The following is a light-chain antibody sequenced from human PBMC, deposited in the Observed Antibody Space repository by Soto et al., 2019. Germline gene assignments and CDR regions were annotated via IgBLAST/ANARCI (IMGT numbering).Light chain of an antibody. CDR2: WAS. Sequence: DIVMTQSPDSLAVSLGERATINCKSSQNVLHSSNNNHFLSWYQQKPGQPPKLLIYWASIRESGVPDRFSGSGSGTDFTLTISSLQAEDVAVYYCQQYYSTPCTFGQGTKLEIK. V-gene: IGKV4-1*01. CDR3: QQYYSTPCT. J-gene: IGKJ2*02. CDR1: QNVLHSSNNNHF.